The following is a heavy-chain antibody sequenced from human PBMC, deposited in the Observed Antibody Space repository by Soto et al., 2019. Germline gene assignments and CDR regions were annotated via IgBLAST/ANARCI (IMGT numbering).Heavy chain of an antibody. Sequence: SETLSLTCAVCGGSFSGYDWSWIRQPPGKGLEWIGEINHSGSTNYNPSLKSRVTISVETSKNQFSLKLSCVTAADTAVYYCARSPRIIMVRGAVGDYYYYYYMDVWGKGTTVTVSS. CDR2: INHSGST. CDR1: GGSFSGYD. J-gene: IGHJ6*03. V-gene: IGHV4-34*01. D-gene: IGHD3-10*01. CDR3: ARSPRIIMVRGAVGDYYYYYYMDV.